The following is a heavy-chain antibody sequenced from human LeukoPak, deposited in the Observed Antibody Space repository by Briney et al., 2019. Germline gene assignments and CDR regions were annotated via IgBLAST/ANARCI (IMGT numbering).Heavy chain of an antibody. D-gene: IGHD6-19*01. J-gene: IGHJ4*02. V-gene: IGHV3-33*01. CDR1: GFTFSSYG. CDR3: ARAHSGWELDY. CDR2: IWYDGSNK. Sequence: GGSLRLPCAASGFTFSSYGMHWVRQAPGKGLEWVAVIWYDGSNKYYADSVKGRFTISRDNSKNTLYLQMNSLRAEDTAVYYCARAHSGWELDYWGQGTLVTVSS.